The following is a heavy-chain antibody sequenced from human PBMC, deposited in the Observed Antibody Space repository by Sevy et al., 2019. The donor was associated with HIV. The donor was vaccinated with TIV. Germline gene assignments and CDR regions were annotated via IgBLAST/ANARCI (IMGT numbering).Heavy chain of an antibody. D-gene: IGHD2-2*01. CDR3: ALLDVDCVSTNCYGMRSLSFDI. V-gene: IGHV3-30-3*01. Sequence: GGSLRLSCAASGFTFSSFAMHWVRQAPGKGLEWVAVISYDGSSKYYPDSVKGRFTISRDNAKNTLYLQMNRLRPEDTAVYFCALLDVDCVSTNCYGMRSLSFDIWGQGTLVTVSS. J-gene: IGHJ4*02. CDR1: GFTFSSFA. CDR2: ISYDGSSK.